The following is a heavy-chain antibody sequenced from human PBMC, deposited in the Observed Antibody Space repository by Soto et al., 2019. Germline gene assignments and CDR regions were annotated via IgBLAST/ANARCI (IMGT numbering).Heavy chain of an antibody. CDR2: ISAYNGNT. D-gene: IGHD6-19*01. V-gene: IGHV1-18*01. Sequence: QVQLVQSGAEVKKPGASVKVSCKASGYTFTSYGISWVRQAPGQGLEWMGWISAYNGNTNYAQKLQGRVTMTTDTSTRTANRELRSLGADDTAVYYCARDHSIAVAENDYWGQRTLVTVSS. J-gene: IGHJ4*02. CDR3: ARDHSIAVAENDY. CDR1: GYTFTSYG.